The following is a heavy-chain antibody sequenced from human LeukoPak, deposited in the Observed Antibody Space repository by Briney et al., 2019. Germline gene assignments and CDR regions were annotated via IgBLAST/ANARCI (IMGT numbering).Heavy chain of an antibody. CDR3: AGRYCSSTSCYPYYYGMDV. CDR1: GGTFSSYA. J-gene: IGHJ6*04. D-gene: IGHD2-2*01. Sequence: SVKVSCKASGGTFSSYAISWVRQATGQGLEWMGGIIPIFGTANYAQKFQGRVTITADKSTSTAYMELSSLRSEDTAVYYCAGRYCSSTSCYPYYYGMDVWGKGTTVTVSS. CDR2: IIPIFGTA. V-gene: IGHV1-69*06.